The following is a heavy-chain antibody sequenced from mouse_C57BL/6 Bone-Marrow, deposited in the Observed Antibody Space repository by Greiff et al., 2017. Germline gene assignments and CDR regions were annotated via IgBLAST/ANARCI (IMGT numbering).Heavy chain of an antibody. CDR1: GYTFTSYW. V-gene: IGHV1-52*01. J-gene: IGHJ1*03. CDR2: IDPSDSET. D-gene: IGHD2-1*01. Sequence: QVQLQQSGAELVRPGSSVKLSCKASGYTFTSYWMHWVKQRPIQGLEWIGNIDPSDSETHYNQKFKDKATLTVDKSSSTAYMQLSSLTSEDSAVYYCARSPHGNYVFYWYFDVWGTGTTVTVSS. CDR3: ARSPHGNYVFYWYFDV.